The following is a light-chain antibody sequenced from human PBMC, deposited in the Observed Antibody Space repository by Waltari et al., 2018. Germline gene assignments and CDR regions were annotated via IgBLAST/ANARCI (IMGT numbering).Light chain of an antibody. V-gene: IGLV2-14*03. J-gene: IGLJ1*01. CDR3: SSYTSSNTLG. Sequence: QSALTQPASVSGSPGQSITISCTGTSSDVGGYNYVSWYQPHPGKAPKLMIYDVSNRPSGVSNRFSGSKAGNTASLTISGLQAEDEADYYCSSYTSSNTLGFGTGTKVTVL. CDR2: DVS. CDR1: SSDVGGYNY.